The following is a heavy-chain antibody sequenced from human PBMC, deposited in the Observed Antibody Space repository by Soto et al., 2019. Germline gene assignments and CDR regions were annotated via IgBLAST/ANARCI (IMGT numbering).Heavy chain of an antibody. J-gene: IGHJ4*02. D-gene: IGHD2-2*01. CDR1: GFTFMNYA. CDR3: AKPNLYCSSTSCYDY. CDR2: ISGSGSNT. Sequence: GGSLRLSCAASGFTFMNYAMTWVRQAPGKGLEWVAAISGSGSNTYYADSAKGRFTISRDNSKNTVYLHMSSLGAEDTAVYFCAKPNLYCSSTSCYDYWGQGTLVTVSS. V-gene: IGHV3-23*01.